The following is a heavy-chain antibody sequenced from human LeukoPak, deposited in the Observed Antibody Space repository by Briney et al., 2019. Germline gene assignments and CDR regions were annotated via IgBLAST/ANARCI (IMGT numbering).Heavy chain of an antibody. J-gene: IGHJ4*02. CDR3: ARDGVYAGFDF. D-gene: IGHD2-8*01. CDR1: GFTFSSYF. Sequence: GGSLRLSCAASGFTFSSYFMSWVRQAPGKGLEWVANIKQDGSEKYYMDSVKGRFTISRDNAKNSLYLQMNSLGAEDTAVYYCARDGVYAGFDFWGQGTLVTVSS. CDR2: IKQDGSEK. V-gene: IGHV3-7*03.